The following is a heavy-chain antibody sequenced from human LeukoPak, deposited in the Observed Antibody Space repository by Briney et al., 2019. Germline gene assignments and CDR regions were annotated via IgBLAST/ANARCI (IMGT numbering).Heavy chain of an antibody. V-gene: IGHV4-59*01. J-gene: IGHJ3*02. CDR1: GGSISSYY. D-gene: IGHD3-22*01. CDR3: AREIRLDYYDSSGYYYRDAFDI. Sequence: KPSETLTLTCTVSGGSISSYYWSWIRQPPGKGLEWIGYIYYSGSTNYNPSLKSRDTISVDTSKNQISLKLSSVTAADTAVYYCAREIRLDYYDSSGYYYRDAFDIWGQGTMVTVSS. CDR2: IYYSGST.